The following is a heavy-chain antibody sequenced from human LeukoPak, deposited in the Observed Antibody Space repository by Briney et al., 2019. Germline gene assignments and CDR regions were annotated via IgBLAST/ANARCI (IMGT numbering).Heavy chain of an antibody. CDR1: GFTFSSYG. Sequence: GRSLRLSCAASGFTFSSYGMHWVRQAPGKGLEWVANIKQDGTEKYYMDSVKGRFSISRDNAKNSLYLQMNALRAEDTAVYYCARDVRPDYWGQGTLVTVST. V-gene: IGHV3-7*04. J-gene: IGHJ4*02. CDR3: ARDVRPDY. CDR2: IKQDGTEK. D-gene: IGHD6-6*01.